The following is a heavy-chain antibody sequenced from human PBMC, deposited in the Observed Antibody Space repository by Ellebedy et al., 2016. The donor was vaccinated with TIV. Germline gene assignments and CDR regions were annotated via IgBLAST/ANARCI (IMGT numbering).Heavy chain of an antibody. D-gene: IGHD2-15*01. J-gene: IGHJ6*02. CDR2: VYTSGST. CDR3: ARGVLGYCSGGSCYSNNYYGMDV. CDR1: GGSISSYY. V-gene: IGHV4-4*07. Sequence: GSLRLSCTVSGGSISSYYWSWIRQPAGKGLEWIGRVYTSGSTNYNPSLKSRVTISVDTSKNQFSLKLSSVTAADTAVYYCARGVLGYCSGGSCYSNNYYGMDVWGQGTTVTVSS.